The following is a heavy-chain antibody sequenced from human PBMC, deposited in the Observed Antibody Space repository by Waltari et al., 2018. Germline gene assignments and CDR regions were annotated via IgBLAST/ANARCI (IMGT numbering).Heavy chain of an antibody. CDR2: LRNTGGT. CDR1: GDFVGDYH. CDR3: ARLPTQYYDSLGWGFFDQ. D-gene: IGHD3-22*01. Sequence: HVQLQESVPGLVKPSVTLSLTCTASGDFVGDYHCTWIRQAPGKGPAWIAYLRNTGGTXXXPXLETRVTVSAGTSEKQFSLRLTSVTAADTAVYYCARLPTQYYDSLGWGFFDQWGPGILVTVSS. V-gene: IGHV4-59*08. J-gene: IGHJ4*02.